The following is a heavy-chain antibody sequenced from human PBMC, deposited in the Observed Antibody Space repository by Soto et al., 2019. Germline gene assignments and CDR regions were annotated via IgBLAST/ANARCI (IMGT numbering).Heavy chain of an antibody. CDR1: VGSISSYY. V-gene: IGHV4-59*01. CDR2: IYYSGST. D-gene: IGHD4-17*01. CDR3: ARDHPLRLRLDP. J-gene: IGHJ5*02. Sequence: SETLSLTCTVSVGSISSYYWSWIRQPPGKGLECIWYIYYSGSTNYNPSLKSRVTISVDTSKNQFSLKLSSLTAAYTAVYYCARDHPLRLRLDPWGQGTLVTVS.